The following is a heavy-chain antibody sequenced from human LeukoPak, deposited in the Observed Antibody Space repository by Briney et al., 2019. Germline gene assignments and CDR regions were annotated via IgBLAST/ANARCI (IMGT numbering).Heavy chain of an antibody. V-gene: IGHV4-34*01. CDR3: ARVTREATSLYYYGVDV. J-gene: IGHJ6*02. CDR1: GGSFSGYY. Sequence: DPSETLSLTCAVYGGSFSGYYWSWIRQPPGKGLEWIGEINHSGSTNYNPSLKSRVTISVDTSKNQFSLKLSSVTAADTAVYYCARVTREATSLYYYGVDVWGQGTTVTVSS. D-gene: IGHD5-12*01. CDR2: INHSGST.